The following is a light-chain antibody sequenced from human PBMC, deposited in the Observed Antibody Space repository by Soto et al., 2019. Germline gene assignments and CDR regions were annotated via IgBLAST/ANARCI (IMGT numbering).Light chain of an antibody. Sequence: QSVLTQPPSASGTPGQRVTISCSGSRSNIGNNYVHWYQQLPGTAPKLLIYRSNQRPSGVPDRFSGSKSGTSASLAISGLRSEDEADYHCAAWDDSLSGEVFGGGTKLTVL. V-gene: IGLV1-47*01. CDR3: AAWDDSLSGEV. J-gene: IGLJ3*02. CDR2: RSN. CDR1: RSNIGNNY.